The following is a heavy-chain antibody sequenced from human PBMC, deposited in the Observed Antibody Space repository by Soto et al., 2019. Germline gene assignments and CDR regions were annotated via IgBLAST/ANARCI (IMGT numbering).Heavy chain of an antibody. V-gene: IGHV3-48*02. Sequence: GGPLRISGSESGVTFSSYGMTWVRQAPGKGLEWVSYISSSTFSIYYADSVKGRFTVSRDNAKNSLFLQMNSLRDEDTAVYFCARARRGSAVIGHFDFWGQGTLVNVS. CDR2: ISSSTFSI. D-gene: IGHD3-22*01. CDR3: ARARRGSAVIGHFDF. J-gene: IGHJ4*02. CDR1: GVTFSSYG.